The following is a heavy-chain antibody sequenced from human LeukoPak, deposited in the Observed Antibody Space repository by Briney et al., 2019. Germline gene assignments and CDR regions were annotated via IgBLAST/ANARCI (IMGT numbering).Heavy chain of an antibody. Sequence: SETLSLTCAVHGGSFSGYYWSWIRQPPGKGLEWIGEINHSGSTNYNPSLKSRVTISVDTSKNQFSLKLSSVTAADTAVYYCARGIGIVATIGRFRHYGMDVWGQGTTVTVSS. V-gene: IGHV4-34*01. CDR2: INHSGST. CDR3: ARGIGIVATIGRFRHYGMDV. CDR1: GGSFSGYY. J-gene: IGHJ6*02. D-gene: IGHD5-12*01.